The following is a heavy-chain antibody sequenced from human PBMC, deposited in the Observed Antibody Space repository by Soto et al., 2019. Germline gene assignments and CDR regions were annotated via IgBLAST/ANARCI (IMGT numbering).Heavy chain of an antibody. D-gene: IGHD1-26*01. CDR2: ISTNGGST. CDR3: ARGLVGATAQYY. Sequence: PGGSLRLSCSASGFTFSIYAMHWVRQAPGKGLEYVSVISTNGGSTYYADSVKGRFTISRDNSKNTLYLQMNSLRAEDTAVYYCARGLVGATAQYYWGQGTLVTVSS. V-gene: IGHV3-64*04. J-gene: IGHJ4*02. CDR1: GFTFSIYA.